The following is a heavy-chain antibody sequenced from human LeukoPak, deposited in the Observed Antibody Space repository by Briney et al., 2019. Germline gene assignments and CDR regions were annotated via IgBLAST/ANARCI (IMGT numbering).Heavy chain of an antibody. Sequence: GGSLRLSCAASGFTFSSYEMNWVRQAPGKGLEWVSYISSSGSTIYYADSVKGRFTISRDNAKNSLYLQMNSLRAEDTAVYYCARDLSPVVRASPMGYWGQGTPVTVSS. CDR2: ISSSGSTI. J-gene: IGHJ4*02. V-gene: IGHV3-48*03. D-gene: IGHD3-10*01. CDR3: ARDLSPVVRASPMGY. CDR1: GFTFSSYE.